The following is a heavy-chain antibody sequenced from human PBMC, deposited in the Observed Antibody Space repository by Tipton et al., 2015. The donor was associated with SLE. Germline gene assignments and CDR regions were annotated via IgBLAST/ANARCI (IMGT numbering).Heavy chain of an antibody. CDR3: ARESRGEFDY. CDR2: IYYSGST. Sequence: GLVKPSETLSLTCTVSGGSISSYYWSWIRQPPGKGLEWIGYIYYSGSTNYNPSLKSRVTISVDTSKNQFSLKLSSVTAADTAVYYCARESRGEFDYWGQGTLVTVSS. J-gene: IGHJ4*02. V-gene: IGHV4-59*01. D-gene: IGHD3-22*01. CDR1: GGSISSYY.